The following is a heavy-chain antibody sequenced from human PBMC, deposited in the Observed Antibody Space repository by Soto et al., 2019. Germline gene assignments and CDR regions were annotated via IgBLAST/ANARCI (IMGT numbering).Heavy chain of an antibody. D-gene: IGHD4-17*01. CDR1: GGSISSSSYY. CDR2: IYYSGST. J-gene: IGHJ4*02. Sequence: SETLSLTCTVSGGSISSSSYYWGWIRQPLGKGLEWIGSIYYSGSTYYNPSLKSRVTISVDTSKNQFSLKLSSVTAADTAVYYCARQSQDYGHFYFDYWGQGTLVTGSS. V-gene: IGHV4-39*01. CDR3: ARQSQDYGHFYFDY.